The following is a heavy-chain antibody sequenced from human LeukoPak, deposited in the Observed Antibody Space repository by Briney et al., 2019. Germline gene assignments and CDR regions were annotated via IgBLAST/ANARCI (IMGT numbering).Heavy chain of an antibody. V-gene: IGHV3-23*01. CDR3: AKNIVVVPAAQNWYMDV. CDR2: ISGSGGST. D-gene: IGHD2-2*01. CDR1: GFTFSSYA. J-gene: IGHJ6*03. Sequence: GGSLRLSCAASGFTFSSYAMSWVRQAPGKGLEWVSGISGSGGSTYYAYSVKGRFTISRDNSKNTLYLQMNSLRAEDTAVYYCAKNIVVVPAAQNWYMDVWGKGTTVTVSS.